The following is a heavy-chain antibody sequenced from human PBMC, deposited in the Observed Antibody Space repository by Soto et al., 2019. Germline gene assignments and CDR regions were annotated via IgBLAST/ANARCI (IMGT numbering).Heavy chain of an antibody. V-gene: IGHV1-2*02. J-gene: IGHJ4*02. CDR3: ARSIAASSPADRDY. Sequence: ASVKVSCKASGYTFTAYYMHWVRQAPGQGLEWMGWINPNSGGTNYAQKFQGRVTMTRDTSISTAYMDLSRLRSDDTAVYYCARSIAASSPADRDYWGQGTLVTVSS. D-gene: IGHD6-6*01. CDR2: INPNSGGT. CDR1: GYTFTAYY.